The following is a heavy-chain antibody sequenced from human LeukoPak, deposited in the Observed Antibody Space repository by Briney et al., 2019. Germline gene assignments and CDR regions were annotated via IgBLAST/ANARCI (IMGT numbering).Heavy chain of an antibody. CDR2: ISAYNGNT. CDR1: GYTFTSYG. CDR3: ARGRLTKKIAAAGTGGYFDY. V-gene: IGHV1-18*01. D-gene: IGHD6-13*01. J-gene: IGHJ4*02. Sequence: ASVKVSCKASGYTFTSYGISWVRQAPGQGLEWMGWISAYNGNTNYAQKLQGRVTMTTDTSTSTAYMELRSLRSDDTAVYYCARGRLTKKIAAAGTGGYFDYWGQGTLATVSS.